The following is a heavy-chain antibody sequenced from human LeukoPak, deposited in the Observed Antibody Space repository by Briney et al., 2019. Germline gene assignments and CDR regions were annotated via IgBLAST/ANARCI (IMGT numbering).Heavy chain of an antibody. Sequence: GESLKISCQVSGYRFTSYWIGWVRQMPGKGLEWMGIIYPSDSDIRYNPSLQGQVTITADKSISTAYLQWGSLKASDTAMYYCARETTSGGPDFWGHGTLVTVSS. D-gene: IGHD3-10*01. J-gene: IGHJ4*01. CDR2: IYPSDSDI. CDR1: GYRFTSYW. CDR3: ARETTSGGPDF. V-gene: IGHV5-51*01.